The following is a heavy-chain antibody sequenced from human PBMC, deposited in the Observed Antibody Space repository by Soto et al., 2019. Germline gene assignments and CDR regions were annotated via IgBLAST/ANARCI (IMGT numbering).Heavy chain of an antibody. CDR3: ARDLAAGDH. Sequence: QVQLVQSGAEVKKPGASVKVSCRTSGYTFTHYYIHWVRQAPGQGLEWLGIINPASGSTNYAQDFPGRVTLAQDTSTTTVYRGLRGLKAEATDIFLFARDLAAGDHWGQGTLVTVSS. CDR2: INPASGST. J-gene: IGHJ4*02. CDR1: GYTFTHYY. V-gene: IGHV1-46*01. D-gene: IGHD6-13*01.